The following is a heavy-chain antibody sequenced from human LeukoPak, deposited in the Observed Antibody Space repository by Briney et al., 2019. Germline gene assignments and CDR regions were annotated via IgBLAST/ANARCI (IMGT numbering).Heavy chain of an antibody. CDR2: ISYDGSNK. J-gene: IGHJ6*02. CDR3: AKDRLPVEMATNYYYGMDV. D-gene: IGHD5-24*01. CDR1: GFTFSSYG. Sequence: PGRSLRLSCAASGFTFSSYGMHWVRQAPGKGLEWVAVISYDGSNKYYADSVKGRCTISRDNSKNTLYLQMNSLRAEDTAVYYCAKDRLPVEMATNYYYGMDVWGQGTTVTVSS. V-gene: IGHV3-30*18.